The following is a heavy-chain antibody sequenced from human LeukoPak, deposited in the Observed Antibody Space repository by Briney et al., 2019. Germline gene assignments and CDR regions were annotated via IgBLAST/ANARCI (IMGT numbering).Heavy chain of an antibody. V-gene: IGHV3-53*01. D-gene: IGHD6-6*01. CDR3: ARVEYSSSPGKTRFDP. CDR2: IYSGGST. CDR1: GFTFSSHW. Sequence: GGSLRLSCAASGFTFSSHWMSWVRQAPGKGLEWVSVIYSGGSTYYADSVKGRFTISRDNSKNTLYLQMNSLRAEDTAVYYCARVEYSSSPGKTRFDPWGQGTLVTVSS. J-gene: IGHJ5*02.